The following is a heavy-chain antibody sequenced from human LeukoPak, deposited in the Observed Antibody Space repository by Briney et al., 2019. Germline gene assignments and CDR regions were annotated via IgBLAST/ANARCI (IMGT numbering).Heavy chain of an antibody. CDR1: GFTFTSSA. Sequence: SVKVSCKAPGFTFTSSAVQWVRQARGQRLEWIGWIVAGSGNTNYAQKFQERVTITRDMSTSTAYMELSSLRSEDTAVYYCAADTLYYYYYYMDVWGKGTTVTVSS. J-gene: IGHJ6*03. V-gene: IGHV1-58*01. CDR2: IVAGSGNT. CDR3: AADTLYYYYYYMDV.